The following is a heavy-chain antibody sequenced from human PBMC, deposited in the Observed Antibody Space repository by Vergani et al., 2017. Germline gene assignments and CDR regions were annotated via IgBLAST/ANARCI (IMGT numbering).Heavy chain of an antibody. CDR3: AREMSNEGFDY. V-gene: IGHV3-30-3*01. CDR2: ISYDGSNK. J-gene: IGHJ4*02. CDR1: GFIFGNYA. D-gene: IGHD4-11*01. Sequence: QVQLVESGGGVVQPGRSLRLSCAASGFIFGNYAMHWVRQAPGKGLEWMALISYDGSNKYYADSVKGRFTISRDNAKNSLFLQMSSLKVEDTGVYYCAREMSNEGFDYWGQGTRVTVS.